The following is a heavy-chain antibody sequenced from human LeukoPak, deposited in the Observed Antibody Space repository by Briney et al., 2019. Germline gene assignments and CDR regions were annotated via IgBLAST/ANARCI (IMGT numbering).Heavy chain of an antibody. CDR2: IYYSGST. CDR1: GGSISSSSYY. V-gene: IGHV4-39*01. Sequence: SETLSLTCTVSGGSISSSSYYWGWIRQPPGKGLEWIGSIYYSGSTYYNPSLKSRVTISVDTSKNQFSLKLSSVTAADTAVYYCARLSCPLWYDILTGYYGFDYWGQGTLVTVSS. CDR3: ARLSCPLWYDILTGYYGFDY. J-gene: IGHJ4*02. D-gene: IGHD3-9*01.